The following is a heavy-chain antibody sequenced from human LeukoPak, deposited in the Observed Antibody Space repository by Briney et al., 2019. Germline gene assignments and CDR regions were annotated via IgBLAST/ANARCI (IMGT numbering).Heavy chain of an antibody. V-gene: IGHV3-21*01. CDR2: ISSSSSYI. CDR3: ARDPRRAAPPN. CDR1: GLTVSSNY. D-gene: IGHD6-13*01. Sequence: PGGSLRLSCAASGLTVSSNYMNWVRQAPGKGLEWVSSISSSSSYIYYADSVKGRFTISRDNAKNSLYLQMNSLRAEDTAVYYCARDPRRAAPPNWGQGTLVTVSS. J-gene: IGHJ4*02.